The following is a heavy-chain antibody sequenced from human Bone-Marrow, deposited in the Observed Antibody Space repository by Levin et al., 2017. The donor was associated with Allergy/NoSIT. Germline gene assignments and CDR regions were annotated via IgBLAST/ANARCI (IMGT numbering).Heavy chain of an antibody. J-gene: IGHJ4*02. CDR3: ARQILNIVVVPAGRGEDFDY. CDR2: IYYSGST. Sequence: SETLSLTCTVSGGSISSSSYYWGWIRQPPGTGLEWIGSIYYSGSTYYNPSLKSRVTISVDTSKNQFSLKLSSVTAADTAVYYCARQILNIVVVPAGRGEDFDYWGQGTLVTVSS. V-gene: IGHV4-39*01. D-gene: IGHD2-2*01. CDR1: GGSISSSSYY.